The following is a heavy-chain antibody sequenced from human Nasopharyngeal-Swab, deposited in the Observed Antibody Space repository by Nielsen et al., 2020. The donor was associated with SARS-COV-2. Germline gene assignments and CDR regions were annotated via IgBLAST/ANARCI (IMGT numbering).Heavy chain of an antibody. D-gene: IGHD3-22*01. CDR1: GGSFSGYY. CDR3: ARQGVPIRGWFKDYDRTAYEY. CDR2: ISRSGRT. J-gene: IGHJ4*02. V-gene: IGHV4-34*01. Sequence: SETLSLTCAVYGGSFSGYYWSWIRQSPGKGLEWIGEISRSGRTNYNPSLNSRVTISLDTSKNQFSLKVTSVTAANTAEYYCARQGVPIRGWFKDYDRTAYEYWGQGTLVTVSS.